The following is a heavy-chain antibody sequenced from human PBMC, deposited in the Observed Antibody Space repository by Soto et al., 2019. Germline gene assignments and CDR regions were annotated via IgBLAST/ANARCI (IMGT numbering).Heavy chain of an antibody. D-gene: IGHD3-3*01. CDR2: INHSGST. J-gene: IGHJ6*02. CDR1: GGSFSGYY. CDR3: ARHRGYYDFWSGYSPYYYYGMDV. V-gene: IGHV4-34*01. Sequence: SETLSLTCALYGGSFSGYYWSWIRQPPGKGLEWIGEINHSGSTNYNPSLKSRVTISVDTSKNQFSLKLSSVTAADTAVYYCARHRGYYDFWSGYSPYYYYGMDVWGQGTTVT.